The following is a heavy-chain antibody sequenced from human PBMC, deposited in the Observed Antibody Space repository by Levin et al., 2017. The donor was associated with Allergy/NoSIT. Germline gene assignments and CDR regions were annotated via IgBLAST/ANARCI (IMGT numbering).Heavy chain of an antibody. CDR2: IFYSGTT. J-gene: IGHJ4*02. Sequence: TAGGSLRLSCTVSGGSISSYYWSWIRQPPGKGLEWIGYIFYSGTTNYNPSLKSRVTISVDTSKNQFSLKLSSVTAADTAVYYWARSSRDGYAYFDCWGQGTLVTVSS. V-gene: IGHV4-59*01. D-gene: IGHD5-24*01. CDR3: ARSSRDGYAYFDC. CDR1: GGSISSYY.